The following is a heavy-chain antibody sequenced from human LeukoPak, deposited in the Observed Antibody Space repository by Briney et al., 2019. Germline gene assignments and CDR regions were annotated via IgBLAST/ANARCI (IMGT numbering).Heavy chain of an antibody. CDR1: GYTFTNYY. J-gene: IGHJ4*02. V-gene: IGHV1-46*01. CDR3: ARGLSPFSDY. CDR2: INPSSGST. Sequence: ASVKVSRKASGYTFTNYYMHWVRRAPGQGLEWMGIINPSSGSTTYAQKFQGRVTMTRDTSTSTFYMDLSSLRSEDTAVYYCARGLSPFSDYWGQGTLVTVSS.